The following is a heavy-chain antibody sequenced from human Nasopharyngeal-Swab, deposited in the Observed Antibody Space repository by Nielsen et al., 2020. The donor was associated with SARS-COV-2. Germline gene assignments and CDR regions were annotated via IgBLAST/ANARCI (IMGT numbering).Heavy chain of an antibody. CDR2: ISYDGSNK. Sequence: GGSLRLSCAASGFTFSSYGMHWVRQAPGKGLEWVAVISYDGSNKYYADSVKGRFTISRENSKNTLYLQMNSLRAEDTAVYYCARTETYYYGSGSYYPIDYWGQGTLVTVSS. V-gene: IGHV3-30*03. D-gene: IGHD3-10*01. CDR3: ARTETYYYGSGSYYPIDY. J-gene: IGHJ4*02. CDR1: GFTFSSYG.